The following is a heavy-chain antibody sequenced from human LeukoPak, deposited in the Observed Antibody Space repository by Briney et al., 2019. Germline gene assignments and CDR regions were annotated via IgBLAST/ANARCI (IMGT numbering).Heavy chain of an antibody. CDR3: ARAKRAAGVIYGSGSRYYYYGMDV. V-gene: IGHV3-11*04. J-gene: IGHJ6*02. D-gene: IGHD3-10*01. Sequence: PGGSLRLSCAASGFTFSDYYMSWIRQAPGKGLEWVSYISSSGSTIYYADSVKGRFTISRDNAKNSLYLQMNSLRAEDTAVYYCARAKRAAGVIYGSGSRYYYYGMDVWGQGTTVTVSS. CDR2: ISSSGSTI. CDR1: GFTFSDYY.